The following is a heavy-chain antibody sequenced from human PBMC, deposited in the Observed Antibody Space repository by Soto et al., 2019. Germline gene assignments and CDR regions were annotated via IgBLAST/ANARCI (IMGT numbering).Heavy chain of an antibody. J-gene: IGHJ5*02. CDR1: GXXXXXXXXX. D-gene: IGHD2-15*01. Sequence: CTVSGXXXXXXXXXXGWIRXXXXXXLXXIGSIYFSGNTYYNPSLRSRVTISVDTSKNQFSLKLTSMTAADTAVYYCARHGGSKTPLLHTHINWFDPWGQGTLVTVSS. CDR2: IYFSGNT. CDR3: ARHGGSKTPLLHTHINWFDP. V-gene: IGHV4-39*01.